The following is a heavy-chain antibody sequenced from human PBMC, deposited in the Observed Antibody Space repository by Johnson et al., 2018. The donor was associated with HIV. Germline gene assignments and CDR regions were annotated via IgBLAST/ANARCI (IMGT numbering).Heavy chain of an antibody. V-gene: IGHV3-15*01. Sequence: ASGFTFNNAWMSWVRQAPGKGLEWVGRIKSKTDGGTPTYPPPVKDRFTISRDDSKNTLYLQMNSLKTEDTAVYYCTTDKQLWLTVDIWGQGTMVTVSS. CDR3: TTDKQLWLTVDI. D-gene: IGHD5-18*01. J-gene: IGHJ3*02. CDR1: GFTFNNAW. CDR2: IKSKTDGGTP.